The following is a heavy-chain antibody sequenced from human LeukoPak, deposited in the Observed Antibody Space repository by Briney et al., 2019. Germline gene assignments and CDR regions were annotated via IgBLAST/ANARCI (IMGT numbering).Heavy chain of an antibody. D-gene: IGHD2-2*01. V-gene: IGHV3-7*01. CDR2: IKQDGSEK. CDR3: ARVTPQIVPAALFDY. CDR1: GFTFSSYW. Sequence: GSLRLSCAASGFTFSSYWMSWVRRAPGKGLEWVANIKQDGSEKYYVDSVKGRFTISRDNAKNSLYLQMNSLRAEDTAVYYCARVTPQIVPAALFDYWGQGTLVTVSS. J-gene: IGHJ4*02.